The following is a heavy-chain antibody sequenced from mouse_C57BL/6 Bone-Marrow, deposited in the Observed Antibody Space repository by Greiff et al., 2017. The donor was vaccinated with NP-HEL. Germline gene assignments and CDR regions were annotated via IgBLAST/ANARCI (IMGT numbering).Heavy chain of an antibody. CDR2: IYPGDGDT. CDR1: GYAFSSYW. J-gene: IGHJ4*01. Sequence: QVHVKQSGAELVKPGASVKISCKASGYAFSSYWMNWVKERPGKGLEWIGQIYPGDGDTEYNGKFKGKATLTADKSSSTAYMQVSSLTSEDSAVYFCARGDYGSSRFGYAMDYWGQGTSVTVSS. V-gene: IGHV1-80*01. CDR3: ARGDYGSSRFGYAMDY. D-gene: IGHD1-1*01.